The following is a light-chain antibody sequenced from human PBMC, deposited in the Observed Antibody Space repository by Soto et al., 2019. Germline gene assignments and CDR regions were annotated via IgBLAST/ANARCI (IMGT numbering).Light chain of an antibody. CDR3: QQYNNWPPGT. CDR1: QSVSSK. V-gene: IGKV3-15*01. CDR2: GAS. Sequence: EIVMTQSPVTLSVSPGERATLSCRASQSVSSKLAWYQQKPGQAPRLLIYGASTRATGIPARFSGSGSGTEFTLTISSLQSEDFAVYYCQQYNNWPPGTFGQGTKLEIK. J-gene: IGKJ2*02.